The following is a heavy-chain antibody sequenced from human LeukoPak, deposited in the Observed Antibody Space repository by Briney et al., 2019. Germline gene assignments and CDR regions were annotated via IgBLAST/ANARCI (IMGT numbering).Heavy chain of an antibody. V-gene: IGHV1-8*01. J-gene: IGHJ4*02. CDR3: ARGGYDRDYFDY. CDR2: MSPNSGNT. CDR1: GYTFTSYD. Sequence: ASVKVSCKASGYTFTSYDINWVRQATGQGLEWMGWMSPNSGNTGYAQKFQGRVTMTRNTSISTAYMELSSLRSEDTAVYYCARGGYDRDYFDYWGQGTLVTVSS. D-gene: IGHD5-12*01.